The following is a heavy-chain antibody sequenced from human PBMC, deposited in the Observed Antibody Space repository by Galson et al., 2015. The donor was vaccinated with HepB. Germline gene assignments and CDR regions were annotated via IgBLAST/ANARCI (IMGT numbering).Heavy chain of an antibody. J-gene: IGHJ6*02. D-gene: IGHD6-19*01. Sequence: SETLSLTCTVSGGSVSSGSYYWSWIRQPPGKGLEWIGYIYYRGSTNYNPSLKSRVTISVDTSKDQFSLKLSSVTAADTAVYYCARGEYSSGWIKEDRKGMDVWGQGTTVTVSS. CDR2: IYYRGST. V-gene: IGHV4-61*01. CDR3: ARGEYSSGWIKEDRKGMDV. CDR1: GGSVSSGSYY.